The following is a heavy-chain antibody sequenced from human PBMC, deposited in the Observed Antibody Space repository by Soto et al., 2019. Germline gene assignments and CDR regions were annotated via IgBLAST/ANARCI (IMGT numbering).Heavy chain of an antibody. CDR1: GSTFTAIT. D-gene: IGHD3-10*02. CDR2: IHAGSDNT. CDR3: ARDYVKYGMDV. V-gene: IGHV1-3*01. J-gene: IGHJ6*02. Sequence: QVQFVQSGTEVKEPGASVRVSCTASGSTFTAITLHWVRQAPGQRLEWMGCIHAGSDNTEYSQKFQDRLTITRDTSATIVYMDLSSLPSEDTALYYCARDYVKYGMDVWGQGTTVTVSS.